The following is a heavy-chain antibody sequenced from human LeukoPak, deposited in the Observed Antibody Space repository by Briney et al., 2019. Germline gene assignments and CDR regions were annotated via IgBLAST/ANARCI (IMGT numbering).Heavy chain of an antibody. J-gene: IGHJ4*02. CDR1: GFSFSSYS. V-gene: IGHV3-48*02. Sequence: GGSLRLSCAASGFSFSSYSMNWVRQAPGKGLEWVSYISSGSSTMYYADSVKGRFTISRDNAKNSLYLQMNSLRDEDTAVYYCARADGYNRKFGYWGQGTLVTVSS. CDR2: ISSGSSTM. D-gene: IGHD5-24*01. CDR3: ARADGYNRKFGY.